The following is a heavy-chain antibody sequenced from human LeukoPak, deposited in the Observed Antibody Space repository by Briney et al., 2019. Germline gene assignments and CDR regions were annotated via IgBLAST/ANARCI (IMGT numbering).Heavy chain of an antibody. CDR1: GYTFTSYW. D-gene: IGHD2-2*02. CDR3: ALYFDTYYFDY. CDR2: IYPGDSDT. J-gene: IGHJ4*02. Sequence: EESLKISCKGSGYTFTSYWIGWVRQMPGKGLEWMGIIYPGDSDTRYRPSFQGQVTISADKSISTAYLQWSSLKASDTAMYYCALYFDTYYFDYWGQGTLVTVSS. V-gene: IGHV5-51*01.